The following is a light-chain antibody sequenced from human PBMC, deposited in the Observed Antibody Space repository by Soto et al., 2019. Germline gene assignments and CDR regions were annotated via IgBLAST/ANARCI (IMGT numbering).Light chain of an antibody. CDR1: QSISSTN. J-gene: IGKJ1*01. CDR2: GAS. CDR3: QHYDRYSGT. Sequence: EIVLTQSPGTLSLSPGERATLSCRASQSISSTNLAWYQQKPGQAPRLLIYGASSRATGIPDRFSGSGSGTDFSLTINSLQPDDFATYYCQHYDRYSGTFGQGTRVEIK. V-gene: IGKV3-20*01.